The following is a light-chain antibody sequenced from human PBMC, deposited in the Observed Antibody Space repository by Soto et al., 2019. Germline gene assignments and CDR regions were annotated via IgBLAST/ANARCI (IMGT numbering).Light chain of an antibody. CDR3: CSYAGSSTYV. CDR2: EVS. V-gene: IGLV2-23*02. J-gene: IGLJ1*01. Sequence: QSVVTQPASVSGSPGQSITISCTGTSSDVGSYNLVSWYQQHPGKTPKLMIYEVSKRPSGVSNRFSGSKSGNTASLTISGLQAEDEADYYCCSYAGSSTYVFGTGNKVTVL. CDR1: SSDVGSYNL.